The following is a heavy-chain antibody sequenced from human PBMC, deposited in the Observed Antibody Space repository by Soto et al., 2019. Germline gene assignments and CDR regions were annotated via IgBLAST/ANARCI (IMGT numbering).Heavy chain of an antibody. Sequence: QVQLVQSGAEVKKPESSVKVSCKTSGGTFVRHVIRWVRQAPGQGPEWMGKINPLSGIPNYAQKFQDRVTFTADTDSSTAYLELSSTRSDDTAVYYCATPACAATWCSPSHNLDHWGQGTLVTVSS. CDR3: ATPACAATWCSPSHNLDH. V-gene: IGHV1-69*09. J-gene: IGHJ4*02. CDR1: GGTFVRHV. D-gene: IGHD2-8*02. CDR2: INPLSGIP.